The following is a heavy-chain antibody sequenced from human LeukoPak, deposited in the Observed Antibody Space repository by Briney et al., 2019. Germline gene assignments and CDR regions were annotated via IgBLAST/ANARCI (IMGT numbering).Heavy chain of an antibody. CDR1: GYSFTSYW. CDR2: IYPGDSDT. CDR3: AMSSPDGEDQKAPYNWFDP. Sequence: GESLKISCKGFGYSFTSYWIGWVRQMPGKGLEWMGIIYPGDSDTRYSPSFQGQVTISADKSISTAYLQWSSLKASDTAMYYCAMSSPDGEDQKAPYNWFDPWGQGTLVTVSS. D-gene: IGHD5/OR15-5a*01. J-gene: IGHJ5*02. V-gene: IGHV5-51*01.